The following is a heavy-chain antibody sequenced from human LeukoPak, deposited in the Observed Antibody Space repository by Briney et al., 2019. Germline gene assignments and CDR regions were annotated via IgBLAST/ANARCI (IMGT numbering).Heavy chain of an antibody. CDR2: ISYDGSNK. CDR3: AKPEFSDSGSYYFDY. Sequence: PGGSLRLSCAASGFTFSSYDMHWVRQAPGQGLEWVAGISYDGSNKYYADSVKGRFTISRDNSKNTLYLQMNSLRAEDTAMYYCAKPEFSDSGSYYFDYWGQGTLVTVSS. J-gene: IGHJ4*02. CDR1: GFTFSSYD. V-gene: IGHV3-30*18. D-gene: IGHD1-26*01.